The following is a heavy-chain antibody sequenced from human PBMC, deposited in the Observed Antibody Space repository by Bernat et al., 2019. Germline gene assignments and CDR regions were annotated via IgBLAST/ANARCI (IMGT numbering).Heavy chain of an antibody. D-gene: IGHD6-19*01. CDR2: ISGSGGST. Sequence: EVQLVEAGGGLVQPGGSLRLSCAASGFTFSSYAMSWVRQAPGKGLEWVTAISGSGGSTYYADSVKGRFTISRDNSKNTLYLQMNSLRAEDTAVYYCAKGDSSGWDAFDIWGQGTMVTVSS. CDR3: AKGDSSGWDAFDI. CDR1: GFTFSSYA. J-gene: IGHJ3*02. V-gene: IGHV3-23*04.